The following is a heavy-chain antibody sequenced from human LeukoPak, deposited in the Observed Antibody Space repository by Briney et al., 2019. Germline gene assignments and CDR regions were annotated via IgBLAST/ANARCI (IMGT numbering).Heavy chain of an antibody. J-gene: IGHJ1*01. CDR2: ITTYNGDT. D-gene: IGHD3-22*01. V-gene: IGHV1-18*01. Sequence: AASVKVSCKASGYTFINYVISWVRQAPGQGLEWMGGITTYNGDTHYAQSLQGRVTITADESTSTAYMELSSLRSEDTAVYYCARAEVNYYDSSGPYQHWGQGTLVTVSS. CDR1: GYTFINYV. CDR3: ARAEVNYYDSSGPYQH.